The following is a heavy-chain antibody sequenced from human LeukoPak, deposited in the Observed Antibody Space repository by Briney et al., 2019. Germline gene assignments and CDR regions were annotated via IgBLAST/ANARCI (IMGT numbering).Heavy chain of an antibody. CDR3: AKGMIPDWFDP. Sequence: SETLSLTCTVSGGSMNDYYWTWVRQPPGRGLEWIGYIFDIGNTNYNPSLKSRVTISLDTSKNQFSLRLNSVTAADTAVYYCAKGMIPDWFDPWGQGTLVTVSS. D-gene: IGHD3-16*01. CDR1: GGSMNDYY. J-gene: IGHJ5*02. CDR2: IFDIGNT. V-gene: IGHV4-59*01.